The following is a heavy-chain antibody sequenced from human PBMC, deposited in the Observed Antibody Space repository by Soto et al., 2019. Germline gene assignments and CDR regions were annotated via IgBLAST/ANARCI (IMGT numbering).Heavy chain of an antibody. D-gene: IGHD6-19*01. V-gene: IGHV1-46*03. CDR2: INPSGGGT. CDR1: GYDFTSYY. Sequence: QVHLVQSGVDVKKPGASVKVSCKASGYDFTSYYIHWVRQAPGQGLEWMGIINPSGGGTTYAQIFQGRVTMIRDTSTNTVYMELSSLRSEDTAVYYCARGSGGWYAPFYWGQGSLVTVSS. J-gene: IGHJ4*02. CDR3: ARGSGGWYAPFY.